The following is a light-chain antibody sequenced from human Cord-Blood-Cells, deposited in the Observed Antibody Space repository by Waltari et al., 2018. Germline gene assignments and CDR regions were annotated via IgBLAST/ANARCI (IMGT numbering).Light chain of an antibody. CDR3: QSYDSSLSGYV. Sequence: QSVLTQPPSVSGAPGQRVTLSCTGSSSHIGAGYDVHWYPQLPGTAPKPLIYGNSNRPSGVPDRFSGSKSGTSASLAITGLQAEDEADYYCQSYDSSLSGYVFGTGTKVTVL. V-gene: IGLV1-40*01. J-gene: IGLJ1*01. CDR2: GNS. CDR1: SSHIGAGYD.